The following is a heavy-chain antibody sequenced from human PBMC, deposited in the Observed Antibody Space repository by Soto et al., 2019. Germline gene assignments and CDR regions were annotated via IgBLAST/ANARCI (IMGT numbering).Heavy chain of an antibody. Sequence: ASVKVSCKVSGYTLTELSMHWVRQAPGKGLEWMGGFDPEDGETIYAQKFQGRVTMTEDTSTGTAYMELRSLRSEDTAVYYCARDYVLECFPLPYYDYYYRIDVWAQRTTDTVSS. CDR3: ARDYVLECFPLPYYDYYYRIDV. CDR1: GYTLTELS. V-gene: IGHV1-24*01. D-gene: IGHD3-3*01. J-gene: IGHJ6*02. CDR2: FDPEDGET.